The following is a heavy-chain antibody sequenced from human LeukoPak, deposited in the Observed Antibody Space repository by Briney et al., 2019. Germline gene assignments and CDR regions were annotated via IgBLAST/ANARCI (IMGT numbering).Heavy chain of an antibody. J-gene: IGHJ4*02. CDR1: GFSFTTYW. Sequence: AGGSLRLSCSASGFSFTTYWVGWVRQARGKGLEWVANIRQDGTEKTYVDSVKGRFTISRDNAKNSLYLQMNSLRVDDTAVYYCAKLAKYFYGSGTYYFFEHWGQGTPVTASS. D-gene: IGHD3-10*01. V-gene: IGHV3-7*01. CDR3: AKLAKYFYGSGTYYFFEH. CDR2: IRQDGTEK.